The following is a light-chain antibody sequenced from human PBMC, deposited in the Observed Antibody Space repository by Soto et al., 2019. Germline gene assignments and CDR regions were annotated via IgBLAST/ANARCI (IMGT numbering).Light chain of an antibody. V-gene: IGLV2-23*02. Sequence: QSVLTQPASVSGSPGQSITISCTGTSSDVGSYNLVSWYQQHPGKAPKLMIYEVSYRPSGVSDRFSGSKSGNTASLTISGLQAEDEADYYCCSYAGSTTRVQFGGGTKLTVL. CDR3: CSYAGSTTRVQ. J-gene: IGLJ2*01. CDR1: SSDVGSYNL. CDR2: EVS.